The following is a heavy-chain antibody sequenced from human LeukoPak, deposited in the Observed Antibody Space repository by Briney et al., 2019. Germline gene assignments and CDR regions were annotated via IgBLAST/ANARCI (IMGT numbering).Heavy chain of an antibody. V-gene: IGHV3-21*01. CDR1: GFTFSSYC. D-gene: IGHD3-10*01. CDR2: ISSSSTYI. Sequence: GGSLRLSCAASGFTFSSYCMNWVRQAPGKGLERVSAISSSSTYIYYAESVKGRFTISRDNAKNSLYLQMNSLRAEDTAVYYCARDPSMVRGVNYYYGMDVWGKGTTVTVSS. J-gene: IGHJ6*04. CDR3: ARDPSMVRGVNYYYGMDV.